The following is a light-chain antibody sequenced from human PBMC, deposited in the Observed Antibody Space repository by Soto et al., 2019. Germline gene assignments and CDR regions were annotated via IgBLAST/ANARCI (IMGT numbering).Light chain of an antibody. V-gene: IGKV1-33*01. CDR3: QQYDSPPLT. CDR2: DAP. J-gene: IGKJ4*01. Sequence: DIQMTQSPSSLSASVGVRVTITCQARQDISNSLNWYQQKPGNAPKLLIYDAPNLESGVPSRFSGCGAVTDFALTISSLQPEDIATYSCQQYDSPPLTFGRGTKVEIK. CDR1: QDISNS.